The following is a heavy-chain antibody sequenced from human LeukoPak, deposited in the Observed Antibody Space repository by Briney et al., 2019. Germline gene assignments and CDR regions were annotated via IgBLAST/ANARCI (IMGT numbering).Heavy chain of an antibody. V-gene: IGHV4-30-2*01. CDR3: ARAYYDYVWGSYRPYYFDY. D-gene: IGHD3-16*02. CDR2: IYHSGST. CDR1: GGSISSGGYS. J-gene: IGHJ4*02. Sequence: SETLSLTCAVSGGSISSGGYSWSWIRQPPGKGLEWIGYIYHSGSTYYNPSLKSRVTISVDRSKNQFSLKLSSVTAVDTAVYYCARAYYDYVWGSYRPYYFDYWGQGTLVTVSS.